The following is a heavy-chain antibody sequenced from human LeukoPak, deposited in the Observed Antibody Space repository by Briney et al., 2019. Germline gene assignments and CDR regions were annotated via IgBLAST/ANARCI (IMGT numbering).Heavy chain of an antibody. CDR3: ARAPVYSGTYFDY. V-gene: IGHV4-30-4*01. CDR1: GGSISSGDYY. J-gene: IGHJ4*02. D-gene: IGHD1-26*01. CDR2: IYYSGST. Sequence: SETLSLTCTVSGGSISSGDYYWSWIRQPPWKGLEWIGYIYYSGSTYYIPSLKSRVTISVDTSKNQFPLKLSSVPAADTAVYYCARAPVYSGTYFDYWGQGTLVTVSS.